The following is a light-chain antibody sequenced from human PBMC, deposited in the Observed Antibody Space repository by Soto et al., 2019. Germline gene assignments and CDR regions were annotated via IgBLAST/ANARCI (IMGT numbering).Light chain of an antibody. CDR3: AAWDYSLSAYV. CDR1: STDFVSYNR. CDR2: TNS. J-gene: IGLJ1*01. Sequence: QSALTQPPSVSGSPGQSVTISCTGTSTDFVSYNRVSWYQHLPGTAPKLLIYTNSRRPSGVPDRFSGSKSGTSASLTISGPQSEDEAYYYCAAWDYSLSAYVFGTGTKVTVL. V-gene: IGLV2-18*01.